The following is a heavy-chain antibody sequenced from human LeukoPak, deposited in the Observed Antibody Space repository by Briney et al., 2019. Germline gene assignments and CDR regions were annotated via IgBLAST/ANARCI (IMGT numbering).Heavy chain of an antibody. CDR2: ISGSSGTT. J-gene: IGHJ3*02. CDR3: AKGGSFSFDI. Sequence: GGSLRLSCAASGFTFSTYDMSWVRQTPGKGLEWVSGISGSSGTTYYADSGKGRLTISRDNSKNTLDLQMHSLRAEDTAIYFCAKGGSFSFDIWGQGTKVTVSS. D-gene: IGHD5-12*01. CDR1: GFTFSTYD. V-gene: IGHV3-23*01.